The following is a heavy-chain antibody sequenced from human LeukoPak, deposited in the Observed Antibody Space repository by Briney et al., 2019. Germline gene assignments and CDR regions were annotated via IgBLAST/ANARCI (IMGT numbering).Heavy chain of an antibody. D-gene: IGHD6-19*01. V-gene: IGHV4-59*01. CDR3: ASAGYSSGWSVDAFDI. Sequence: PSETLSLTCTVSGGSISSYYWSWIRQPPGKGLEWIGYIYYSGSTNYNPSPKSRVTISVDTSKNQFPLTLSSVTAADKAVYYCASAGYSSGWSVDAFDIWGQGTMVTVSS. CDR1: GGSISSYY. J-gene: IGHJ3*02. CDR2: IYYSGST.